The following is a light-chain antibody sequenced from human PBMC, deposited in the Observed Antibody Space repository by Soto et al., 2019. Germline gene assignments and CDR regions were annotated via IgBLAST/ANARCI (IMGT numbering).Light chain of an antibody. J-gene: IGKJ1*01. CDR2: LGS. CDR1: QSLLHSNGYNY. Sequence: DIVMTQSPLSLPVTPGEPASISCRSSQSLLHSNGYNYLDWYLQKPGQSPQLLIYLGSNRASGVPDRFSGSGSGPDFTLKISRVEAEDVAVFYCLQALQTPPTFGQGTKVEIK. CDR3: LQALQTPPT. V-gene: IGKV2-28*01.